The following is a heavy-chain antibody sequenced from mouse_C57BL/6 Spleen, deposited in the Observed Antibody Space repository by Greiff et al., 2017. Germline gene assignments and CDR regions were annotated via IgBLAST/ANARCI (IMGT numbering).Heavy chain of an antibody. V-gene: IGHV1-69*01. CDR3: ARDYGNSYDY. CDR1: GYTFTSYW. CDR2: IDPSDSYT. Sequence: QVQLQQSGAELVMPGASVKLSCKASGYTFTSYWMHWVKQRPGQGLEWIGEIDPSDSYTNYNQKFKGKSTLTVDKSSSTAYMQLSSLTSEDSAVYYCARDYGNSYDYWGQGTTLTVSS. J-gene: IGHJ2*01. D-gene: IGHD1-1*01.